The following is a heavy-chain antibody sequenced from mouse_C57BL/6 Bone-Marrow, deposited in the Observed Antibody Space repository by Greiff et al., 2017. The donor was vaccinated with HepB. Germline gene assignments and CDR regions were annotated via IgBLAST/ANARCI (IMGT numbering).Heavy chain of an antibody. CDR3: ARGYYGSSYYYWYFDV. Sequence: EVQLQQSGPELVKPGASVKISCKASGYTFTDYYMNWVKQSHGKSLEWIGDINPNNGGTRYNQKFKGKATLTVDKSSSTAYMELRSLISEDSAVYYCARGYYGSSYYYWYFDVWGTGTTVTVSS. V-gene: IGHV1-26*01. J-gene: IGHJ1*03. D-gene: IGHD1-1*01. CDR1: GYTFTDYY. CDR2: INPNNGGT.